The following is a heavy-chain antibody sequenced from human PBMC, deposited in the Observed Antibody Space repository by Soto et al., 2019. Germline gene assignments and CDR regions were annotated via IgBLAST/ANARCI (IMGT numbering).Heavy chain of an antibody. V-gene: IGHV4-59*02. CDR3: ARWGQPAVKAFDI. CDR1: GASVSNYY. Sequence: SETLSLTCTVSGASVSNYYWNWVRQPPGKGLEWIGYTHYTGDSKYNPSLKSRVTMSVDTSKNQFSLKMTSVTTADTAVYYCARWGQPAVKAFDIWGQGAMVT. CDR2: THYTGDS. J-gene: IGHJ3*02. D-gene: IGHD3-16*01.